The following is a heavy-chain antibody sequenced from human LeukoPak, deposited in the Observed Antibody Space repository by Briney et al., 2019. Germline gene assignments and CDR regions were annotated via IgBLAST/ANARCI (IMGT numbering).Heavy chain of an antibody. D-gene: IGHD6-13*01. V-gene: IGHV3-66*01. CDR3: AGTSQQLDQDY. CDR2: IYSGGSM. J-gene: IGHJ4*02. CDR1: GFTVSSNY. Sequence: GGSLRLSCAASGFTVSSNYMSWVRQAPGKGLEWVSVIYSGGSMYYADSVKGRFTISRDNSKNTLYLQMNSLRAEDTAVYYCAGTSQQLDQDYWGQGTLVTVSS.